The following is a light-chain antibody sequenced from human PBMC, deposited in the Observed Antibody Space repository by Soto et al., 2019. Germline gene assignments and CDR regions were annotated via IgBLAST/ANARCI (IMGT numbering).Light chain of an antibody. Sequence: QSVLTQPPSASGTPGQRVTLSCSGSSSNIGSNYVYWYQQLPGTAPNLLIYRNNQRPSGVPDRFSGSKSGTSASLAISGLRSEDEADYYCAAWDDSLGGPVFGGGTKLTVL. CDR2: RNN. CDR3: AAWDDSLGGPV. J-gene: IGLJ3*02. V-gene: IGLV1-47*01. CDR1: SSNIGSNY.